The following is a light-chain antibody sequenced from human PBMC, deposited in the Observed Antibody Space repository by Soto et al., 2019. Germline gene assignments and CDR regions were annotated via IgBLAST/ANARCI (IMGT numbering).Light chain of an antibody. Sequence: EIVLTQSPSTLSVSPGERATLSCRASQSISSNLAWYQQKPGQAPRLLIYGPSTRATGVPARFSGSGSGTEFNLTISSLQSEDVAMYYCQQYTHWPVWSFGQGTKVEIK. CDR2: GPS. CDR1: QSISSN. CDR3: QQYTHWPVWS. J-gene: IGKJ1*01. V-gene: IGKV3-15*01.